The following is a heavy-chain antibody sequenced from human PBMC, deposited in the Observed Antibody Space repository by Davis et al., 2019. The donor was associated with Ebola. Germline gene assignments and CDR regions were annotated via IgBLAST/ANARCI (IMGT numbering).Heavy chain of an antibody. CDR1: GFTFSDHY. J-gene: IGHJ4*02. Sequence: GGSLRLSCAASGFTFSDHYMDWVRQAPGKGLEWVGRTRNKANSYTTEYAASVKGRFTISRDDSKNSLYLQMNSLKTEDTAVYYCARYYYGSGSFDYWGQGTLVTVSS. D-gene: IGHD3-10*01. CDR3: ARYYYGSGSFDY. V-gene: IGHV3-72*01. CDR2: TRNKANSYTT.